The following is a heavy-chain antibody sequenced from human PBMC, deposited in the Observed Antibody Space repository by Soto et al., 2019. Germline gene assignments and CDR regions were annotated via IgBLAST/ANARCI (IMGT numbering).Heavy chain of an antibody. J-gene: IGHJ4*02. CDR3: AKDRGNIVVVVAASPLDY. CDR1: GFTFSSYA. D-gene: IGHD2-15*01. Sequence: GGSLRLACAASGFTFSSYAMSWVRQAPGKGLEWVSAISGSGGSTYYADSVKGRFTISRDNSKNTLYLQMNSLRAEDTAVYYCAKDRGNIVVVVAASPLDYWGQGTLVTVSS. CDR2: ISGSGGST. V-gene: IGHV3-23*01.